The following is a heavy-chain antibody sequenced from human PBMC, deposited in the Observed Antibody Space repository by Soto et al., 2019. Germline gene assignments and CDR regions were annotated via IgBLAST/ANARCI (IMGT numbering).Heavy chain of an antibody. CDR1: GFTFSSYA. J-gene: IGHJ6*03. D-gene: IGHD2-21*01. CDR3: AKELPEYGTPTLFHDYNIDV. CDR2: ISGSGGST. Sequence: EVQLLESGGGLVQPGGSLRLSCAASGFTFSSYAMSWVRQAPGEGVEWVSAISGSGGSTYYADSVKGRFTISRDNSKNTLYLQMNSRRAEDTAVYYCAKELPEYGTPTLFHDYNIDVWGNGTTVTVSS. V-gene: IGHV3-23*01.